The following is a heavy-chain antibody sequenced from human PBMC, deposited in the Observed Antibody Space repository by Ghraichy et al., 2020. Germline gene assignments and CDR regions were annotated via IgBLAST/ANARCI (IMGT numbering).Heavy chain of an antibody. V-gene: IGHV4-30-2*01. Sequence: SETLSLTCAVSGGSISSGGYSWSWIRQPPGKGLEWIGYIYHSGSTYYNPSLKSRVTISVDRSKNQFSLKLSSVTAADTAVYYCARGQQLGLDYWGQGTLVTVSS. CDR3: ARGQQLGLDY. CDR1: GGSISSGGYS. CDR2: IYHSGST. J-gene: IGHJ4*02. D-gene: IGHD6-13*01.